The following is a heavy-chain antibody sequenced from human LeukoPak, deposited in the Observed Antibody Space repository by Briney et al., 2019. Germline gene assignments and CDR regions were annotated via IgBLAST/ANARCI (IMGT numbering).Heavy chain of an antibody. D-gene: IGHD6-13*01. CDR3: AKDGPWYSSSWNNYYGMDV. Sequence: PGESLRLSCAASGVTFSSYAMSWVRQAPGKGLEWVSAISGSGGSTYYADSVKGRFTISRDNSKNTLYPQMNSLRAEETAVYYCAKDGPWYSSSWNNYYGMDVWGQGTTVTVSS. V-gene: IGHV3-23*01. CDR2: ISGSGGST. J-gene: IGHJ6*02. CDR1: GVTFSSYA.